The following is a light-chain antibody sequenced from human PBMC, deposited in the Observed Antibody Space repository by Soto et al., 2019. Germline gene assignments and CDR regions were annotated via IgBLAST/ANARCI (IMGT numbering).Light chain of an antibody. CDR2: DAS. CDR1: QDIDKF. V-gene: IGKV1-33*01. CDR3: QQYDDLPIT. J-gene: IGKJ5*01. Sequence: DIQMTQSPSSLSASVGDRVTITCQASQDIDKFLNWYQQKPGKPPKLLIDDASNLATGVPSRFSGRGSGKDFTFTISSLQPEDVATYYCQQYDDLPITFGQGTRLQIK.